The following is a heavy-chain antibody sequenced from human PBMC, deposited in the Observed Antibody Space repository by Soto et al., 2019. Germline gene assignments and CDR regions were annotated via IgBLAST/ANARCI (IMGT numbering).Heavy chain of an antibody. Sequence: SETLSLTCTVSGGSISSGDYYWSRIRQPPGKGLEWIGYIYYSGSTYYNPSLKSRVTISVDTSKNQFSLKLSSVTAADTAVYYCARTYTMIVPWAADNWFDPWGQGTLVTVSS. CDR1: GGSISSGDYY. CDR3: ARTYTMIVPWAADNWFDP. CDR2: IYYSGST. J-gene: IGHJ5*02. D-gene: IGHD3-22*01. V-gene: IGHV4-30-4*01.